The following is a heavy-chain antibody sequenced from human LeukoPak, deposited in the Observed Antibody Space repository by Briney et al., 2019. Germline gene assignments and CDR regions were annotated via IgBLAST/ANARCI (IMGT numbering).Heavy chain of an antibody. V-gene: IGHV4-61*02. CDR1: GDSISGVSSY. Sequence: SQTLSLTCTVSGDSISGVSSYWSWIRQPAGKALEWIGRIYSSGNTNYNPSLKSRVTMSLDTSKNQFSLKLTSVTATDTAVYYCARENIELVPAAVDGWFDPWGQGTLVTVSS. CDR3: ARENIELVPAAVDGWFDP. D-gene: IGHD2-2*01. CDR2: IYSSGNT. J-gene: IGHJ5*02.